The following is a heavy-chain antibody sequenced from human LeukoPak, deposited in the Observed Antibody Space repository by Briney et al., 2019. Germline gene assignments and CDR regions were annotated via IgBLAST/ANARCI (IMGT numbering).Heavy chain of an antibody. CDR3: RWYYYYYGMDV. Sequence: SETLSLTCAVYGGSFSGYYWSWIRQPPGKGLEWMGEINHSGSTNYNPSLKSRVTISVDTSKNQFSLKLSSVTAADTAVYHCRWYYYYYGMDVWGQGTTVTVSS. V-gene: IGHV4-34*01. J-gene: IGHJ6*02. D-gene: IGHD4-23*01. CDR1: GGSFSGYY. CDR2: INHSGST.